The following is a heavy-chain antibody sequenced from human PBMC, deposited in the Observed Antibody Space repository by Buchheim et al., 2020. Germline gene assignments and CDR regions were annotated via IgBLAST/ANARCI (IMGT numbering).Heavy chain of an antibody. Sequence: QVQLQESGPGLVKPSQTLSLTCTVSGGSISSGGYYWSWIRQHPGKGLEWIGYIYYSGSTYYNPSLKSRVTISVDTSKNQFSLKLSSVTAADTAVYYCAREAPRDIVVVPAAGGFDPWGQGTL. V-gene: IGHV4-31*03. CDR1: GGSISSGGYY. CDR2: IYYSGST. J-gene: IGHJ5*02. D-gene: IGHD2-2*01. CDR3: AREAPRDIVVVPAAGGFDP.